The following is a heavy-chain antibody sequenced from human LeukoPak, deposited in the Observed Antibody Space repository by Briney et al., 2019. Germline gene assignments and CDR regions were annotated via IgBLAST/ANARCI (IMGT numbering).Heavy chain of an antibody. Sequence: GGSLRLSCAASGFTFSSYGMHWVRQAPGKGLEWVAFIRYDGSNKYYADSVKGRFTISRDNSKNTLYLQMNSLRAEDTAVYYCAKDYRDIVVVPAAPPLYDAFDIWGQGTMVTVSS. CDR3: AKDYRDIVVVPAAPPLYDAFDI. CDR2: IRYDGSNK. CDR1: GFTFSSYG. J-gene: IGHJ3*02. D-gene: IGHD2-2*01. V-gene: IGHV3-30*02.